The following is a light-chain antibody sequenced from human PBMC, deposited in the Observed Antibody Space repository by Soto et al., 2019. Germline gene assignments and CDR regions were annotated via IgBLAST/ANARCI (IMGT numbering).Light chain of an antibody. CDR3: QQFNSYPPT. V-gene: IGKV1-9*01. J-gene: IGKJ1*01. Sequence: DIQLTQSPSFLSASVGDRVTMTCRASQGIGSFLAWYQQKPGKAPRLLIYSASTLQSGVSFRFSGSGSGTEFTLTISSLQSEDFATYYCQQFNSYPPTFGQGTKVAIK. CDR2: SAS. CDR1: QGIGSF.